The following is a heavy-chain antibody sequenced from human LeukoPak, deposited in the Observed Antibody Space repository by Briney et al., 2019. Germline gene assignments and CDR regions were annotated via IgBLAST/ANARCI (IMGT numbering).Heavy chain of an antibody. CDR3: ARGDADAFDI. Sequence: GGSLRLSCAASGFTFSSYAMHWVRQAPGKGLEWVSYISSSGSTIYYADSVKGRFTISRDNAKNSLYLQMNSLRAEDTAVYYCARGDADAFDIWGQGTMVTVSS. CDR2: ISSSGSTI. V-gene: IGHV3-48*03. CDR1: GFTFSSYA. J-gene: IGHJ3*02.